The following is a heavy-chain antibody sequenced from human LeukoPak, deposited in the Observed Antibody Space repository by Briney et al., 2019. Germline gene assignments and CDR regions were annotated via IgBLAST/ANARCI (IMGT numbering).Heavy chain of an antibody. CDR3: ARDRCSSTSCYVRNYYYYGMDV. Sequence: SETLSLTCTVSGGSISSGGYYWSWIRQHPGKGLEWIGYIYYSGSTYYNPSLKSRVTISVDTSKNQFSLKLSSVTAADTAVYYCARDRCSSTSCYVRNYYYYGMDVCGQGTTVTVSS. J-gene: IGHJ6*02. V-gene: IGHV4-31*03. CDR2: IYYSGST. D-gene: IGHD2-2*01. CDR1: GGSISSGGYY.